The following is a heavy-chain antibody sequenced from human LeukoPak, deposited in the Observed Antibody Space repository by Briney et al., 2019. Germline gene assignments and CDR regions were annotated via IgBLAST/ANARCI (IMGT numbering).Heavy chain of an antibody. CDR1: GFTFDVYA. J-gene: IGHJ4*02. CDR2: ISGDAGNT. D-gene: IGHD3-10*01. Sequence: PGGSLRLSCAASGFTFDVYAMHWVRQVPGGGLEGVSLISGDAGNTYYAESVKGRFTISRDNSKNSLYLQMNSLRAEDTALYYCAKVKASYYFHSGSLGVDYWGQGTLVTVSS. CDR3: AKVKASYYFHSGSLGVDY. V-gene: IGHV3-43*02.